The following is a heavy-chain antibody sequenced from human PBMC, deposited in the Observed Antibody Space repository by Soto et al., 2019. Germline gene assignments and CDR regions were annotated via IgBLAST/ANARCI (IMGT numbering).Heavy chain of an antibody. D-gene: IGHD2-8*02. J-gene: IGHJ4*02. CDR2: IIPLTGGT. Sequence: EASVKVSCKASGGTFSTPSLNWVRQAPRQGLEWMGGIIPLTGGTDYAPKFQGRVTITADKSTKTAYMEVKRLTSEDTAVYYCARGVPSNAYFDQWGQGTLVTVSS. CDR1: GGTFSTPS. V-gene: IGHV1-69*10. CDR3: ARGVPSNAYFDQ.